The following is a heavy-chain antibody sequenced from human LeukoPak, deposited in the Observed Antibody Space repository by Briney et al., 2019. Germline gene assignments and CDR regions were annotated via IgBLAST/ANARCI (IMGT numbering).Heavy chain of an antibody. Sequence: ASVKVSCKASGYTFTSYGISWVRQAPGQGLEWLGWINTKSGATNYAQNFQGRVTMTRDTSMSTTYMELKRLRSDDTAVYYCARDLGISGWYAPPLGYFDYWGQGTLLTVSS. CDR3: ARDLGISGWYAPPLGYFDY. CDR1: GYTFTSYG. CDR2: INTKSGAT. J-gene: IGHJ4*02. V-gene: IGHV1-2*02. D-gene: IGHD6-19*01.